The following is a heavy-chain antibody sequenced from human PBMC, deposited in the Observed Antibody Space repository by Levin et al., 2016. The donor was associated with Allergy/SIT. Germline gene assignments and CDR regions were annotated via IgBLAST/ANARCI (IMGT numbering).Heavy chain of an antibody. J-gene: IGHJ4*02. D-gene: IGHD2-15*01. CDR3: ARDTPINRWAGYCSGGSCYYFDY. CDR2: INPNSGGT. Sequence: ASVKVSCKASGYTFTGYYMHWVRQAPGQGLEWMGWINPNSGGTNYAQKFQGRVTMTRDTSISTAYMELSRLRSDDTAVYYCARDTPINRWAGYCSGGSCYYFDYWGQGTLVTVSS. V-gene: IGHV1-2*02. CDR1: GYTFTGYY.